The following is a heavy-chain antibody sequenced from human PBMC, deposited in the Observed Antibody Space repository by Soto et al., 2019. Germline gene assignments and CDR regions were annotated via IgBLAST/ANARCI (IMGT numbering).Heavy chain of an antibody. D-gene: IGHD3-22*01. Sequence: GGSLRLSCAASGFTFSSYWMTWVRQAPGKGLEFLATIKPDGSDKYYVDSVRGRFTISRDNAKNSLYLQMNSLRAEDTAVYYCARDQLYYNDISGRPLNAFDVWGQGTMVTVSS. CDR1: GFTFSSYW. V-gene: IGHV3-7*01. CDR3: ARDQLYYNDISGRPLNAFDV. J-gene: IGHJ3*01. CDR2: IKPDGSDK.